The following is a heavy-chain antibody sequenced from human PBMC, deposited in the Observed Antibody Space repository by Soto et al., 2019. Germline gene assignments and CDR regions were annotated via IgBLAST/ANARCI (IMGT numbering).Heavy chain of an antibody. CDR1: GGSVSSGSYY. CDR2: IYYSGST. CDR3: ASSSTSRAFDI. V-gene: IGHV4-61*01. D-gene: IGHD4-4*01. Sequence: QVQLQESGPGLVKPSETLSLTCTVSGGSVSSGSYYWSWIRQPPGKGLEWIGYIYYSGSTNYNPSLKSRVTISVDTSKNQFSLKLSSVTAADTAVYYCASSSTSRAFDIWGQGTMVTVSS. J-gene: IGHJ3*02.